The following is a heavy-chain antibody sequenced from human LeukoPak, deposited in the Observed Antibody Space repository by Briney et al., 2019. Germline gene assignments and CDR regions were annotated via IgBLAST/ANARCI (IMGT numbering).Heavy chain of an antibody. J-gene: IGHJ3*02. D-gene: IGHD3-22*01. CDR2: IDPSDSYT. CDR1: GYSFTSYW. V-gene: IGHV5-10-1*01. CDR3: ARHMEGYDSSGYPDAFDI. Sequence: GESLKISCKRSGYSFTSYWISWVRQMPGKGLEWMGGIDPSDSYTNYSPSFQGHVTISADKSISTAYLQWSSLKASDTAMYYCARHMEGYDSSGYPDAFDIWGQGTMVTVSS.